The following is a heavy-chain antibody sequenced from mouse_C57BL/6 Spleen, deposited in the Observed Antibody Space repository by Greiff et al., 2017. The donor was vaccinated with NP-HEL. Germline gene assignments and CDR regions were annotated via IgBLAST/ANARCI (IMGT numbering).Heavy chain of an antibody. Sequence: DVHLVESGGGLVKPGGSLKLSCAASGFTFSSYAMSWVRQTPEKRLEWVATISDGGSYTYYPDNVKGRFTISRDNAKNNLYLQMSHLKSEDTAMYYCAREAGGSSFYYYARDYWGQGTSVTVSS. D-gene: IGHD1-1*01. CDR2: ISDGGSYT. V-gene: IGHV5-4*01. CDR3: AREAGGSSFYYYARDY. J-gene: IGHJ4*01. CDR1: GFTFSSYA.